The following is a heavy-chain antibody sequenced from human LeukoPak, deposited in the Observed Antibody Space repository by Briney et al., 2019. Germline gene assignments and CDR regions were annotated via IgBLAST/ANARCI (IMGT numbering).Heavy chain of an antibody. CDR1: GYTFTSKY. V-gene: IGHV1-46*01. CDR2: INPSGGGT. CDR3: ARLGVRGVIWEFDY. Sequence: ASVKVSCKASGYTFTSKYMHWVRQAPGQGLEWMGVINPSGGGTSYAQKFQGRVTMTRDMSTRTVYMELSSLTSEDTAVYYCARLGVRGVIWEFDYWGQGTLVTVSS. D-gene: IGHD3-10*01. J-gene: IGHJ4*02.